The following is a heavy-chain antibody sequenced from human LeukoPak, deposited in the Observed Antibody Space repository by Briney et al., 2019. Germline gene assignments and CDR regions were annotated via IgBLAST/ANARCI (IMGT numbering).Heavy chain of an antibody. D-gene: IGHD2-15*01. Sequence: GGSLRLSCAASGFTFSSYAMSWVRQAPGKGLEWVSAISGSGGSTYYADSVKGRLTISRDNSKNTLYLQMNSLRAEDTAVYYCAKGASRYCSGGSCYSLFWGQGTLVTVSP. CDR3: AKGASRYCSGGSCYSLF. CDR2: ISGSGGST. CDR1: GFTFSSYA. J-gene: IGHJ4*02. V-gene: IGHV3-23*01.